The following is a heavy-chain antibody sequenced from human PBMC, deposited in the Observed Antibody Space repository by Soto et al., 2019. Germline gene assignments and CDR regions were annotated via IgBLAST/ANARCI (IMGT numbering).Heavy chain of an antibody. V-gene: IGHV4-34*01. CDR2: ISHSGST. D-gene: IGHD2-15*01. J-gene: IGHJ4*02. CDR3: ARGHLPGGNTFYYDY. CDR1: GGSFSGNY. Sequence: QVQLQQWGAGLLKPSETLSLTCTVYGGSFSGNYWSWIRQPPGMGLEWIGEISHSGSTNYNPSLKSRVTRSVDTSKNQFSLKLSSVTAADTAMYYCARGHLPGGNTFYYDYWGQGTLVTVSS.